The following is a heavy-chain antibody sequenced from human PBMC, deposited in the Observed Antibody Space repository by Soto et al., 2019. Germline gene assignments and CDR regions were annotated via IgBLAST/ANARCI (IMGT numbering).Heavy chain of an antibody. V-gene: IGHV1-8*01. CDR1: GYSFTGLD. D-gene: IGHD1-26*01. CDR3: ARGVTAGVDY. J-gene: IGHJ4*02. Sequence: ASVKVSCKASGYSFTGLDINWVRQTTGQGLEWMGWMQPSSGRTGYAQKFQGRVTMTRDTSINTAYMELSSLTSDDTAFYYCARGVTAGVDYCGQRTLVTVSS. CDR2: MQPSSGRT.